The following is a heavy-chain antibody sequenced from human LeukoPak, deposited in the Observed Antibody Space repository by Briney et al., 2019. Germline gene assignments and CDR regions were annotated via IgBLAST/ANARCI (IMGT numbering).Heavy chain of an antibody. Sequence: GGSLRLSCAASGFTFSSYAMSWVSQAPGKGLEWVSAISGSGGSTYYADSVKGRFTISRDNSKNTLYLQMNSLRAEDTAVYYCAKDGGNHRFPAWQNWGQGTLVTVSS. V-gene: IGHV3-23*01. CDR1: GFTFSSYA. D-gene: IGHD1-14*01. J-gene: IGHJ4*02. CDR2: ISGSGGST. CDR3: AKDGGNHRFPAWQN.